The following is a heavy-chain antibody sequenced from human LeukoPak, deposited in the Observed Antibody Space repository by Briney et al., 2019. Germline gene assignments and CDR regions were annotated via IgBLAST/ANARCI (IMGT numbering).Heavy chain of an antibody. V-gene: IGHV3-13*04. Sequence: PGGSLRLSCAASGFTFSSYDMHWVRQATGKGLEWVSAIGTAGDTYYPGSVKGRFTISRENAKNSLYLQMNSLRAGDTAVYYCARDRGATSEDAFDIWGQGTRVTVSS. CDR1: GFTFSSYD. D-gene: IGHD1-26*01. J-gene: IGHJ3*02. CDR3: ARDRGATSEDAFDI. CDR2: IGTAGDT.